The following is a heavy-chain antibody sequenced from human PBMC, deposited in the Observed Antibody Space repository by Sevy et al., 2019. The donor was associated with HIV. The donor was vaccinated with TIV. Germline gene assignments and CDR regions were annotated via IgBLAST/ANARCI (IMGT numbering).Heavy chain of an antibody. D-gene: IGHD3-10*01. Sequence: GGSLRLSCAASGFTFSNAWMSWVRQAPGKGLEWVGRIKSKTDGGTTDYAAPVKGRFTISRDDSKNTLYLQMNSLKTEDTAVYYCTTGPITMVRGVLTDFDYWGQGTLVTDSS. V-gene: IGHV3-15*01. CDR1: GFTFSNAW. CDR2: IKSKTDGGTT. CDR3: TTGPITMVRGVLTDFDY. J-gene: IGHJ4*02.